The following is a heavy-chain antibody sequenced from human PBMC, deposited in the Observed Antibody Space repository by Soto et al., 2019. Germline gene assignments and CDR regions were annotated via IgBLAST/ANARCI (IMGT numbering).Heavy chain of an antibody. CDR3: GDFGSGSRPYDG. J-gene: IGHJ4*02. CDR2: IKNRGGGYST. Sequence: EVQVLESGGGLVQPGGSLRLSCVASGFNLNDHWMDWVRQAPGKGLEWVGQIKNRGGGYSTDYAASVKGRFTISRDDSKNSLYLQMNSLKTEDSAVYYCGDFGSGSRPYDGWGQGILVTVSS. V-gene: IGHV3-72*01. D-gene: IGHD1-26*01. CDR1: GFNLNDHW.